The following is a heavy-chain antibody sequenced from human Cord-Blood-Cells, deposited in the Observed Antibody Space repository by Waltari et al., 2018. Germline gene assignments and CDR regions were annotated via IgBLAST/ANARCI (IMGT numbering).Heavy chain of an antibody. Sequence: QVQLQESGPGLVKPSQTLSLTCTVSGGSISSGGYYWSWFCQHPGKGLEWIGYIYYRGSTYYNPSLKSRVTISVDTSKNQFSLKLSSVTAADTAVYYCARDLEFASGWYLDAFDIWGQGTMVTVSS. CDR1: GGSISSGGYY. CDR3: ARDLEFASGWYLDAFDI. J-gene: IGHJ3*02. D-gene: IGHD6-19*01. CDR2: IYYRGST. V-gene: IGHV4-31*03.